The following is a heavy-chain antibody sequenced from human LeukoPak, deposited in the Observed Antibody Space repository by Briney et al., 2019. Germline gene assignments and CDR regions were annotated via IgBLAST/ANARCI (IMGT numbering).Heavy chain of an antibody. J-gene: IGHJ4*02. CDR1: GGSISSYY. D-gene: IGHD4-11*01. CDR2: IYYSGST. Sequence: SETLSLTCAVSGGSISSYYWSWIRQPPGKGLEWIGYIYYSGSTNYNPSLKSRVTISVDTSKNQFSLKLSSVTAAETAVYYCAREMTRENRQNGFDYWGQGTLVTVSS. V-gene: IGHV4-59*01. CDR3: AREMTRENRQNGFDY.